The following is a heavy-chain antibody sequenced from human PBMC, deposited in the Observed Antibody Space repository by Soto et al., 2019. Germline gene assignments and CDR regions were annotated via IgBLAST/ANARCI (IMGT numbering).Heavy chain of an antibody. J-gene: IGHJ6*02. CDR2: ISYDGSNK. D-gene: IGHD6-19*01. CDR3: ERDEQWMVGWGMDL. Sequence: GESXRLSCSASVFTFIGYAIHWVRHAPGKGREWVAVISYDGSNKYYADSVNGRFTISRYNSKNTLYLQMNSLSAEDTAVYYCERDEQWMVGWGMDLWGQGPTVTVSS. V-gene: IGHV3-30*11. CDR1: VFTFIGYA.